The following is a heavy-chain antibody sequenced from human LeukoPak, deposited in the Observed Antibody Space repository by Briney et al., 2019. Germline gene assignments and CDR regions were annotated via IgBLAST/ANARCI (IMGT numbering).Heavy chain of an antibody. CDR2: ISAYNGNT. CDR1: GYTFTSNG. D-gene: IGHD3-16*02. Sequence: ASVKVSCKASGYTFTSNGISWVRQAPGQGLEWMGWISAYNGNTNYAQKLHGRVTMTTDTSTSTAYMELRSLRSDDTAVYYCARDPSLRLGELSSFDYWGQGTLVTVSS. CDR3: ARDPSLRLGELSSFDY. V-gene: IGHV1-18*01. J-gene: IGHJ4*02.